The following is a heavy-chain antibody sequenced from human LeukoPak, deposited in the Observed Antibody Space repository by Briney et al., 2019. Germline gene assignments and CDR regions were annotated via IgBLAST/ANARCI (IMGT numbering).Heavy chain of an antibody. V-gene: IGHV4-39*01. CDR3: ASYVSRTMRDS. J-gene: IGHJ4*02. CDR2: IDYRERT. D-gene: IGHD3-16*01. Sequence: KPSETLSLTCTVSGGSITTSYHYWGWIRQPPGKGLEWIGSIDYRERTTYNPSLKSRVTISADTSRNQFSPKLSSVTARDTAVYYCASYVSRTMRDSWGQGTLVSVSS. CDR1: GGSITTSYHY.